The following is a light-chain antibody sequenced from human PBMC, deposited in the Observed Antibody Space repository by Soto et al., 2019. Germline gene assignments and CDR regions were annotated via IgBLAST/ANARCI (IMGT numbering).Light chain of an antibody. V-gene: IGKV3-20*01. CDR2: GAS. CDR1: QSVSNNY. Sequence: EIVLTQSPGTLSLSPGERATLSCRASQSVSNNYLAWYQQKPGQAPRLFIYGASSRATGIPDRFSGSGSGTDFTLTISRLEPEDFAVYYCQQYSSSPWTFGQGTKVDIK. J-gene: IGKJ1*01. CDR3: QQYSSSPWT.